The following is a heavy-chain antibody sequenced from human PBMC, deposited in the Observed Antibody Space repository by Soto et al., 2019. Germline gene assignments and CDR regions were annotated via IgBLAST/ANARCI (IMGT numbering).Heavy chain of an antibody. CDR3: AHSVVAGLGYYFDY. CDR1: GCTFISYA. V-gene: IGHV3-23*01. D-gene: IGHD6-19*01. J-gene: IGHJ4*02. CDR2: ISGNSGST. Sequence: GGPLRLSWAASGCTFISYAVNWVRQAPGEGLEWASLISGNSGSTYYADSVKSRLTITKDTSKNQVVLTMTNMDPVDTATYYYAHSVVAGLGYYFDYWGQGTLVTVSS.